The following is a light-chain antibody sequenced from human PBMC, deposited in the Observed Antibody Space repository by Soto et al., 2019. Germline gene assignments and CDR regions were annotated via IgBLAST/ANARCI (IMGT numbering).Light chain of an antibody. J-gene: IGLJ1*01. CDR1: TNDVGAYNY. V-gene: IGLV2-14*01. CDR2: EVT. Sequence: QSVLTQPASVSGSPGHSISIFCTGTTNDVGAYNYVSWYQLHPGKAPKVIIYEVTNRPSGVSNRFSGSKSGNTASLTISGLRAEDEADYFCASYSTITPFVFGTGTKLTVL. CDR3: ASYSTITPFV.